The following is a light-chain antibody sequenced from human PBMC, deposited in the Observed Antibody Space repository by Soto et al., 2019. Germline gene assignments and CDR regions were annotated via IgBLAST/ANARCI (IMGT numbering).Light chain of an antibody. V-gene: IGKV1-33*01. J-gene: IGKJ5*01. Sequence: DIEMTQSPSSLSASVGDRVTITCQASQDIRNYVNWYQQKPGTAPKVLIYDESNMETGSSSRFTGSGSGTVFALSFSSLGAEYFARYWCQQYHSVPPTFGQGTRMDVK. CDR3: QQYHSVPPT. CDR1: QDIRNY. CDR2: DES.